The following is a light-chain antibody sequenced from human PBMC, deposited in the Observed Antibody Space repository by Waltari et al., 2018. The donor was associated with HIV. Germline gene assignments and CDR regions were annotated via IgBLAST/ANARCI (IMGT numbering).Light chain of an antibody. V-gene: IGLV4-69*01. CDR1: SGHSKYA. J-gene: IGLJ3*02. Sequence: QVVLTQSPSASASLGASVKLTCTLSSGHSKYAIAWHPQQPEKGPRYLLRLSTNGSHTKGDGIPDRFSGSSSGAERYLVISSLQSEDEADYYCQTWDTGIQVFGGGTKLTVL. CDR2: LSTNGSH. CDR3: QTWDTGIQV.